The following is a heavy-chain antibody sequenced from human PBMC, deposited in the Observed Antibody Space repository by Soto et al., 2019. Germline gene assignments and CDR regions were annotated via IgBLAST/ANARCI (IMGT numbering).Heavy chain of an antibody. Sequence: GGSLRLSCAASGFTFNDHYMDWVRQGPGKGLEWVGRTRNKANSYSTDYAASVKGRFTISRDDSKNSLYLQMNSLRAEDTAVYYCAKDEAADYYYYGKGVWGQGTTVTVSS. J-gene: IGHJ6*02. CDR1: GFTFNDHY. CDR2: TRNKANSYST. CDR3: AKDEAADYYYYGKGV. V-gene: IGHV3-72*01. D-gene: IGHD6-25*01.